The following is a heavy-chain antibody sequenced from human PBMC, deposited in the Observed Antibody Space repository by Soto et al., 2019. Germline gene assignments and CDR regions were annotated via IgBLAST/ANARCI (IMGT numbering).Heavy chain of an antibody. CDR1: GYTFTGYY. V-gene: IGHV1-2*04. Sequence: ASVKVSCKASGYTFTGYYMHWVRQAPGQGLEWMGWINPNSGGTNYAQKFQGWVTMTRDTSISTAYMELSRLRSDDTAVYYCARDGTLGTAPPHNWFDPWGQGTLVTVSS. CDR3: ARDGTLGTAPPHNWFDP. CDR2: INPNSGGT. J-gene: IGHJ5*02. D-gene: IGHD6-6*01.